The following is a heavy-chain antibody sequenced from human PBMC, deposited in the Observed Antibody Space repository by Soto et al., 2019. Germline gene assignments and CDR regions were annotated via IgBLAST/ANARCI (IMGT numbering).Heavy chain of an antibody. CDR3: ARHHSSSWYLKGWFDP. J-gene: IGHJ5*02. V-gene: IGHV4-30-2*01. Sequence: PSETLSLTCAVSGCSISSCGYSWSWIRQPPGKGLELIGYIYHSASTYYNPSLKSRVTISVDRSKNQLSLKLSSVTAADTAVYYCARHHSSSWYLKGWFDPWGQGTLVTVSS. D-gene: IGHD6-13*01. CDR1: GCSISSCGYS. CDR2: IYHSAST.